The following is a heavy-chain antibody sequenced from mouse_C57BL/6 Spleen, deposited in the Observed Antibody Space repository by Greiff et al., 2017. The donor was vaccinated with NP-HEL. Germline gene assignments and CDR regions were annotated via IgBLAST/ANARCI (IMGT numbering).Heavy chain of an antibody. CDR1: GYTFTSYT. Sequence: QVHVKQSGAELARPGASVKMSCKASGYTFTSYTMHWVKQRPGQGLEWIGYINPSSGYTKYNQKFKDKATLTADKSSSTAYMQLSSLTSEDSAVYYCARGGIRRYFDVWGTGTTVTVSS. CDR2: INPSSGYT. CDR3: ARGGIRRYFDV. J-gene: IGHJ1*03. V-gene: IGHV1-4*01.